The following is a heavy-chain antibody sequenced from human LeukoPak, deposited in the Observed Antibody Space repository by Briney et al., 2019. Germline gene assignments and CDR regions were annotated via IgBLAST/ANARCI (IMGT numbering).Heavy chain of an antibody. CDR3: AKDLFGSGSYFDFDY. Sequence: GGSLRLSCVGSGFTFRSHAMSWVRQAPEKGLEFVSGIYENGGTTYYADSVKGRFSISRDNSKNTLYLQMDSLRGEDTAVYYCAKDLFGSGSYFDFDYWGQGTLVTVSS. D-gene: IGHD3-10*01. CDR2: IYENGGTT. J-gene: IGHJ4*02. CDR1: GFTFRSHA. V-gene: IGHV3-23*01.